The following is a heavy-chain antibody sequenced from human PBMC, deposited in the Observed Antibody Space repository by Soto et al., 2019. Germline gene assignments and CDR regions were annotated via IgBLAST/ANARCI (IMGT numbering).Heavy chain of an antibody. V-gene: IGHV4-59*08. CDR3: ARHGRRYYDSSGSKIDY. CDR1: GGSISSYY. Sequence: SETLSLTCTVSGGSISSYYWSWIRQPPGKGLEWIGYIYYSGSTNYNPSLKSRVTISVDTSKNQFSLKLSSVTAADTAVYYCARHGRRYYDSSGSKIDYWGQGTLVTVSS. CDR2: IYYSGST. J-gene: IGHJ4*02. D-gene: IGHD3-22*01.